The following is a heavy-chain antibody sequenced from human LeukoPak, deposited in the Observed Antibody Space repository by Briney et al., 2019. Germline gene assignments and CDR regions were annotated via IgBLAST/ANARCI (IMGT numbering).Heavy chain of an antibody. Sequence: ASVKVSCKASGYTFTSYGISWVRQAPGQGLEWMGWISAYNGNTDYAQKLQGRVTMTTDTSTSTAYMELRSLRSDDTAVYYCARANVVVPAAGWDYWGQGTLVTVSS. D-gene: IGHD2-2*01. CDR3: ARANVVVPAAGWDY. V-gene: IGHV1-18*01. CDR1: GYTFTSYG. J-gene: IGHJ4*02. CDR2: ISAYNGNT.